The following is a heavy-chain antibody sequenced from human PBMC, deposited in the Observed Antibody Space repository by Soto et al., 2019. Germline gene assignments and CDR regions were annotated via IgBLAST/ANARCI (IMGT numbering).Heavy chain of an antibody. V-gene: IGHV2-5*02. CDR3: AHSVDDYDFWSGPYYFDY. CDR1: GFSLSEANMG. Sequence: SGPTLVNPTETLTLTCTVSGFSLSEANMGVSWIRQPPGKALEWLALIYWDDDKRYSPSLKSRLTITKDTSKNQVVLTMTNMDPVDTATYYCAHSVDDYDFWSGPYYFDYWGQGTLVTVSS. J-gene: IGHJ4*02. D-gene: IGHD3-3*01. CDR2: IYWDDDK.